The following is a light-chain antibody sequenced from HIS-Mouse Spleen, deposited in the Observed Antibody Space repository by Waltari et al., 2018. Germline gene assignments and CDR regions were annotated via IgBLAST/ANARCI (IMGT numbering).Light chain of an antibody. CDR1: QSVSSY. Sequence: EIVLTQSPATLSLSPGERATLSCRASQSVSSYLAWYQQKPGQAPRLLSYDAYNRATGIPARFSGSGSGTDFTLTISSLEPEDFAVYYCQQRSNWYTFGQGTKLEIK. CDR2: DAY. CDR3: QQRSNWYT. J-gene: IGKJ2*01. V-gene: IGKV3-11*01.